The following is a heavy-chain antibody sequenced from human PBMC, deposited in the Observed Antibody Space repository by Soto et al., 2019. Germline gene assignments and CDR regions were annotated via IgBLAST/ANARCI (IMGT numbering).Heavy chain of an antibody. CDR1: GGTFSRYA. V-gene: IGHV1-69*12. J-gene: IGHJ2*01. D-gene: IGHD6-19*01. Sequence: QVQLVQSGAEVKKPGSSVKVSCKASGGTFSRYAISWVRQAPGQGLEWMGGITPMFGTANYAQKFQGRLTITADESTITVHMELRRLRSEDTAVYYCAQTLGSAVAGPGRFDLWGRGTLVIVSS. CDR3: AQTLGSAVAGPGRFDL. CDR2: ITPMFGTA.